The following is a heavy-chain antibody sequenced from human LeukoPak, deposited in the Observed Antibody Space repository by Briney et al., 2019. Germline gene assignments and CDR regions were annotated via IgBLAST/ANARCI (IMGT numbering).Heavy chain of an antibody. D-gene: IGHD2-15*01. V-gene: IGHV1-18*01. CDR2: ISAYNGNT. CDR3: TRDQSMCSGGSCYCAY. CDR1: GYTFTSYG. J-gene: IGHJ4*02. Sequence: ASVKVSCKASGYTFTSYGITWVRQAPGQGLEWMGWISAYNGNTNYAQELQGRITMTTDTSTSTAYVELRSLRSDDTAVYYCTRDQSMCSGGSCYCAYWGQGTLVTVSS.